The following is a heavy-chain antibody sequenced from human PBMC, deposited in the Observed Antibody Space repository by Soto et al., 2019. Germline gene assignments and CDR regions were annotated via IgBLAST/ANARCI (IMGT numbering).Heavy chain of an antibody. J-gene: IGHJ6*02. CDR3: ARYGGDCGYRLTYYYYIGMDV. Sequence: ASVKVSCKASGYAFSSYAMHWVRQAPGQRLEWMRWINIGSGNTEYSQNFQDRITITRDTSASTVYMELSSLRSEDTAVYYCARYGGDCGYRLTYYYYIGMDVWGQGTTVTSP. CDR2: INIGSGNT. D-gene: IGHD2-21*02. CDR1: GYAFSSYA. V-gene: IGHV1-3*04.